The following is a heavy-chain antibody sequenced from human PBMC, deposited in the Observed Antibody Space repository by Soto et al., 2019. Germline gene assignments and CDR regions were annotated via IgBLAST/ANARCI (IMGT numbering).Heavy chain of an antibody. CDR3: ASQNIYGWGFDY. CDR1: RFTFSSHA. CDR2: IWVDGSEK. J-gene: IGHJ4*02. V-gene: IGHV3-33*03. Sequence: QVQLVESGGGVVQPGRSLRLSCTTSRFTFSSHAMHWVRQAPGKGLEWVAVIWVDGSEKHYVDSVKGRFTISRDNPKNTLYLQIHSLKVEDTAVYYCASQNIYGWGFDYWGQGTLVIVSS. D-gene: IGHD3-16*01.